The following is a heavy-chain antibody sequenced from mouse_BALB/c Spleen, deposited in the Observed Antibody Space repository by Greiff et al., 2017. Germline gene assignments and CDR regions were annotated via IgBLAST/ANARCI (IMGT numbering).Heavy chain of an antibody. D-gene: IGHD4-1*01. CDR3: ARTGTGGYYFDY. CDR1: GYTFTSYW. Sequence: QVHVKQPGAELVKPGASVKLSCKASGYTFTSYWMHWVKQRPGQGLEWIGEINPSNGRTNYNEKFKSKATLTVDKSSSTAYMQLSSLTSEDSAVYYGARTGTGGYYFDYWGQGTTLTVSS. V-gene: IGHV1S81*02. CDR2: INPSNGRT. J-gene: IGHJ2*01.